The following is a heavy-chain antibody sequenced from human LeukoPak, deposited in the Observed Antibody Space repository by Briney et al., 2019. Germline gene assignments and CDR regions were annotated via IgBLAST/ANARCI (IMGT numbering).Heavy chain of an antibody. CDR2: LSNSGGST. V-gene: IGHV3-23*01. CDR1: GF. J-gene: IGHJ4*02. Sequence: GGSLRLSCAASGFLSWVRQVPGKGLEWVSGLSNSGGSTYYADSVKGRFTISRDNSKNTLYLQMNSLRAEDTAVYYCAKERPTRRYCSGGSCYSRYFDYWGQGTLVTVSS. CDR3: AKERPTRRYCSGGSCYSRYFDY. D-gene: IGHD2-15*01.